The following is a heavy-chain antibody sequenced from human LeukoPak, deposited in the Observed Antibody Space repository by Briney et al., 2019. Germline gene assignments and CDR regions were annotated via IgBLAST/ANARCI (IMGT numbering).Heavy chain of an antibody. CDR1: GYTFTSYA. V-gene: IGHV1-3*01. Sequence: ASVKVSCKASGYTFTSYAMHWVRQAPGKRLEWMGWINAGNGNSKYSQKFQGRVTITRDTSASTAYMELSSLRSEDTAVYYCARVDYGDYVGYAFDIWGQGTMVTVSS. J-gene: IGHJ3*02. CDR3: ARVDYGDYVGYAFDI. D-gene: IGHD4-17*01. CDR2: INAGNGNS.